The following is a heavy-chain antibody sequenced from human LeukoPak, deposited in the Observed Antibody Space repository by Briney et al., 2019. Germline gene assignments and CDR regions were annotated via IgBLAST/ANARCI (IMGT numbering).Heavy chain of an antibody. J-gene: IGHJ3*02. V-gene: IGHV1-8*03. CDR3: ARARRGRITIFGVVLSPDAFDI. D-gene: IGHD3-3*01. Sequence: ASVKVSCKASGYTFTSYDINWVRQATGQGLEWMGWMNPNSGNTGYAQKFQGRVTITRNTSINTAYMELSSLRSEDTAVYYCARARRGRITIFGVVLSPDAFDIWGQGTMVTVSS. CDR1: GYTFTSYD. CDR2: MNPNSGNT.